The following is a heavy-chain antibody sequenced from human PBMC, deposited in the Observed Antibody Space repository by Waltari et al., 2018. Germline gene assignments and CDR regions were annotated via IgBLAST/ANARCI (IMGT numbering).Heavy chain of an antibody. Sequence: EVQLLESGGGLVQHGGSLRLSCAASGFTFSSYAMSWVRQAPGKGLEWVSAISGSGGSTYYADSVKGRFTISRDNAKNTLYLQMNSLRAEDTAVYYCAKPGGSYWYFDLWGRGTLVTVSS. CDR3: AKPGGSYWYFDL. J-gene: IGHJ2*01. CDR1: GFTFSSYA. D-gene: IGHD2-15*01. CDR2: ISGSGGST. V-gene: IGHV3-23*01.